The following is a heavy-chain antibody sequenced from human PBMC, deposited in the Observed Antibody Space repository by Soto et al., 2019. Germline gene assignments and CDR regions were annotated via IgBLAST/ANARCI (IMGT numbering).Heavy chain of an antibody. CDR3: ARGWPGRGGYVDY. CDR2: IWYDGSNK. CDR1: GFAFSSYG. V-gene: IGHV3-33*01. Sequence: GGSLRLSCAASGFAFSSYGMHWFRQAPGKGLEWVAVIWYDGSNKYYADSVKGRFTISRDNSKNTLYLQMNSLRAEDTAVYYCARGWPGRGGYVDYWGQGTLVTVSS. J-gene: IGHJ4*02. D-gene: IGHD2-15*01.